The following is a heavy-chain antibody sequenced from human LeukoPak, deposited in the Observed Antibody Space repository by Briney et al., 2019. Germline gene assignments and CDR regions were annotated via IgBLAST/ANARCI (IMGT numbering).Heavy chain of an antibody. CDR1: GYTFTSYY. Sequence: ASVKVSCKASGYTFTSYYMHWVRQAPGQGLEWMGIINPSGGSTSYAQKFQGRVTMTRDTSTSTVYMELSSLSSEDTAVYYCARGSGSYLYYYYYYMDVWGKGTTVTISS. V-gene: IGHV1-46*01. J-gene: IGHJ6*03. D-gene: IGHD1-26*01. CDR3: ARGSGSYLYYYYYYMDV. CDR2: INPSGGST.